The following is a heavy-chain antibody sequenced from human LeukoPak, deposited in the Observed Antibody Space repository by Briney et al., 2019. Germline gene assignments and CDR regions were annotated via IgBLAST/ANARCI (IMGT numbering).Heavy chain of an antibody. Sequence: GGSLRLSCAVSGFTISTYAMSWVRQAPGKGLEWVSAMSGSAGNTYYADSVRGRITISRDNSKNMLYLEMNSLRAEDTAVYYCATKQSDYWGQGTLVTVSS. D-gene: IGHD6-19*01. CDR3: ATKQSDY. V-gene: IGHV3-23*01. J-gene: IGHJ4*02. CDR2: MSGSAGNT. CDR1: GFTISTYA.